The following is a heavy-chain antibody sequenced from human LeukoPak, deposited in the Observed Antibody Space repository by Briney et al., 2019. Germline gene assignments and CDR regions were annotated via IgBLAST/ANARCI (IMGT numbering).Heavy chain of an antibody. CDR3: ARARLDCSSTSCRTRDFDY. Sequence: ASVKVSCKASGGTFSSYAISWVRQAPGQGLEWMGWINPNSGGTNYAQKFQGRVTMTRDTSISTAYMELSRLRSDDTAVYYCARARLDCSSTSCRTRDFDYWGQGTLVTVSS. CDR2: INPNSGGT. CDR1: GGTFSSYA. J-gene: IGHJ4*02. V-gene: IGHV1-2*02. D-gene: IGHD2-2*01.